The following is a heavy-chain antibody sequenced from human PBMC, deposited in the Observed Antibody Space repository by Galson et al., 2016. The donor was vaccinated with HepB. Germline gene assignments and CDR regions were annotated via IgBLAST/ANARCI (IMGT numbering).Heavy chain of an antibody. CDR1: GFTFSTYS. J-gene: IGHJ4*02. CDR2: ISSSSSYI. V-gene: IGHV3-21*01. CDR3: ARTYARGYSGYGPPFAY. D-gene: IGHD5-12*01. Sequence: SLRLSCAASGFTFSTYSMHWVRQAPGKGLEWVSSISSSSSYIYYAGSVKGRFTISRDNAKNSLYLQMNSLRAEDTAVYYCARTYARGYSGYGPPFAYCGQGTLVTVSS.